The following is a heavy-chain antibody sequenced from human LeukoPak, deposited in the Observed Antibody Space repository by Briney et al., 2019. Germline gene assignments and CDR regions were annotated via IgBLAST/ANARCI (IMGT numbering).Heavy chain of an antibody. CDR3: ARVGLTRGEAFDI. V-gene: IGHV1-2*02. CDR1: GYTFTDYN. Sequence: GASVKVSCKASGYTFTDYNIHWVRQAPGQGLDWMGWTDPKRGATKYAQKFEGRVTMTRDTSITTVYMELSSLRFDDKAMYSRARVGLTRGEAFDIWGQGTMVTVSS. CDR2: TDPKRGAT. D-gene: IGHD3-16*01. J-gene: IGHJ3*02.